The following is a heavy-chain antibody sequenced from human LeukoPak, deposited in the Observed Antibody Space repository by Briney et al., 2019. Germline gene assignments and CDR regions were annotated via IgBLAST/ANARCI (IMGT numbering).Heavy chain of an antibody. D-gene: IGHD7-27*01. J-gene: IGHJ4*02. V-gene: IGHV4-61*02. CDR3: ARGFRGDNFDY. Sequence: SETLSLTCTVSGGSISSGTHYWSWIRQPAGKGLEWIGRIYASGSTNYNPSLKSRVTISVDTSKNQFSLKLSSVTTTDTAVYYCARGFRGDNFDYWGQGTLVTVSS. CDR2: IYASGST. CDR1: GGSISSGTHY.